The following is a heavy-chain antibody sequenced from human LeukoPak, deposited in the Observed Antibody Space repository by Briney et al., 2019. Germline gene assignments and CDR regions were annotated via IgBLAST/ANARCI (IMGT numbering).Heavy chain of an antibody. D-gene: IGHD2-15*01. CDR1: GGTLSSYA. V-gene: IGHV7-4-1*02. CDR3: ARVGGGGYCSDGSCYPNY. Sequence: ASVKVSCKASGGTLSSYAISWVRQAPGQGLEWMGWINTYTGNPTYAQGFTGRFVFSLDTSVSTAYLQISSLKAEDTAVYYCARVGGGGYCSDGSCYPNYWGQGTLVTVSS. J-gene: IGHJ4*02. CDR2: INTYTGNP.